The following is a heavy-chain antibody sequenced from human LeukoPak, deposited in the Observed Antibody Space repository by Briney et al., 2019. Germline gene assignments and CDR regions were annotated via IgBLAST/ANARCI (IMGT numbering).Heavy chain of an antibody. CDR1: GFTFSSYA. CDR3: AKTLGYSSSWDTFDY. J-gene: IGHJ4*02. D-gene: IGHD6-13*01. CDR2: ISGSGGST. Sequence: GGSLRLSCAASGFTFSSYAMSWVRQAPGKGLEWVSAISGSGGSTYYADSVKGRFTISRDNSKNTLYLQMNSLRAEDTAVYYCAKTLGYSSSWDTFDYWGQGTLVTVSS. V-gene: IGHV3-23*01.